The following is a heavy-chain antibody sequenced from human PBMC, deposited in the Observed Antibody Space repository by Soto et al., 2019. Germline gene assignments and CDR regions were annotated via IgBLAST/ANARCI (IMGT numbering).Heavy chain of an antibody. J-gene: IGHJ4*02. CDR3: AIVTAVAGY. D-gene: IGHD6-19*01. Sequence: SETLSLTCTVSGDSISSYYWSWIRQPPGKGLEWIGYIYYSGTTNYNPSLKSRVIISIDTSKNQFSLKLTSVTAADTAVYYCAIVTAVAGYWGQGILVTVSS. CDR2: IYYSGTT. V-gene: IGHV4-59*01. CDR1: GDSISSYY.